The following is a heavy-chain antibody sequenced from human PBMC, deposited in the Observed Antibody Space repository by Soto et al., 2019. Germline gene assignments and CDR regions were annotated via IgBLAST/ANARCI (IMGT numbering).Heavy chain of an antibody. V-gene: IGHV1-69*13. Sequence: GPSVKVPCKASGGTIGGYAISWVRQAPGQGLEWMGGIIPIFGTANYAQKFQGRVTITADESTSTAYMELSSLRSDDTAVYYCARDSVLLWFGESIPADYYYYGMDVWGQGTTVTVSS. CDR2: IIPIFGTA. CDR1: GGTIGGYA. J-gene: IGHJ6*02. CDR3: ARDSVLLWFGESIPADYYYYGMDV. D-gene: IGHD3-10*01.